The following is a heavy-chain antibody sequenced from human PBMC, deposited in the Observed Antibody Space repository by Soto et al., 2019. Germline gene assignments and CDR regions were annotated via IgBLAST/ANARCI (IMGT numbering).Heavy chain of an antibody. Sequence: QVQLQESGPGLVKPSQTLSLTCTVSGGSISSGDYYWSWIRQPPGKGLEWIGYIYYSGSTYCNTSLKSRVTISVDTSKNQFSLKLSSVTAADTAVYYCASSFYGGYWYFDLWGRGTLVTVSS. CDR1: GGSISSGDYY. J-gene: IGHJ2*01. D-gene: IGHD3-10*01. CDR2: IYYSGST. CDR3: ASSFYGGYWYFDL. V-gene: IGHV4-30-4*01.